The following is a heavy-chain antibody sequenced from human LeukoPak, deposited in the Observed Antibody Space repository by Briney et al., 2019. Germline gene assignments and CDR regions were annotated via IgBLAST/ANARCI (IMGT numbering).Heavy chain of an antibody. V-gene: IGHV3-23*01. CDR3: AKNYAIFRPFNDY. CDR2: MRADGVYT. D-gene: IGHD3-9*01. J-gene: IGHJ4*02. CDR1: AFTFSNFA. Sequence: GGSLRPAWAASAFTFSNFAVTWVRQLPEKGLEWVSAMRADGVYTSYTDSVRGRCTSFRDTSEHTLLLQMNSLRAADPPIYFCAKNYAIFRPFNDYWGQGIRVIVSS.